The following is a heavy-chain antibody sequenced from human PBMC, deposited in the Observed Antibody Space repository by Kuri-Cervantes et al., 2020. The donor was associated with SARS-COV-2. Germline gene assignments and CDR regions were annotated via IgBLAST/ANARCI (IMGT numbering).Heavy chain of an antibody. D-gene: IGHD2-2*01. Sequence: SETLSLTCAVYGGSFSGYYWSWIRQPPGKGLEWIGEINHSGSTNYNPSLKSRVTISVDTSKNQFSLKLSSVTAADTAVYYCARVVPAAVFDYWGQGTLVTVSS. V-gene: IGHV4-34*01. J-gene: IGHJ4*02. CDR3: ARVVPAAVFDY. CDR2: INHSGST. CDR1: GGSFSGYY.